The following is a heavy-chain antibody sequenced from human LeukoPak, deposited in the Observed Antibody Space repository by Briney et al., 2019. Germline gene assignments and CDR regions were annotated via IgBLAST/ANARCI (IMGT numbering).Heavy chain of an antibody. J-gene: IGHJ4*02. D-gene: IGHD6-13*01. Sequence: SGGSLRLSCAASGFTFSGSAMHWVRQASGKGLEWVGRIRSKANSYATAYAASVKGRFTISRDDSKNTAYLQMKSLKTEDTAVYYCTTTAGRAAAGTGFDYWGQGTLVTVSS. CDR1: GFTFSGSA. CDR3: TTTAGRAAAGTGFDY. V-gene: IGHV3-73*01. CDR2: IRSKANSYAT.